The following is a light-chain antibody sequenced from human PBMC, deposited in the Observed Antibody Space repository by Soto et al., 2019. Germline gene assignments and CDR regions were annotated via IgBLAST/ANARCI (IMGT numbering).Light chain of an antibody. CDR2: STS. V-gene: IGLV7-43*01. J-gene: IGLJ2*01. CDR1: AGAVTSAYY. Sequence: QTVVTQEPSLTVSPGGTVTLTCASSAGAVTSAYYTNWLQQKPGQAPRALIYSTSEKHSWTPARFSGSLLGGKAALTRSDAQPEDEADYYCLLYYGGAQVLFGVGTTLTVL. CDR3: LLYYGGAQVL.